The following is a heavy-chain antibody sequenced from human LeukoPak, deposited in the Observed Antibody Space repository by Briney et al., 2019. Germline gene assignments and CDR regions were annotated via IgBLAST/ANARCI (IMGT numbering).Heavy chain of an antibody. V-gene: IGHV3-48*03. D-gene: IGHD6-13*01. Sequence: GGSLRLSCVVSELNFNNYEMNWIRQAPEKGLEWVSYISSSGSTIYYADSVKGRFTISRDNAKNSLYLQMNSLRAEDTAVYYCARFIAAAGTGGFDYWGQGTLVTVSS. CDR1: ELNFNNYE. CDR3: ARFIAAAGTGGFDY. J-gene: IGHJ4*02. CDR2: ISSSGSTI.